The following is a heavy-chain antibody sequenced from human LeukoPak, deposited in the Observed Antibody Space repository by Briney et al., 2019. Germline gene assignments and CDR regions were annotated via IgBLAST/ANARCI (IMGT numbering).Heavy chain of an antibody. CDR1: GFTFSSYS. CDR3: ANGLATVTTPAEVY. J-gene: IGHJ4*02. CDR2: ISSSSSYI. D-gene: IGHD4-17*01. V-gene: IGHV3-21*01. Sequence: GGSLRLSCAASGFTFSSYSMNWVRQAPGKGLEWVSSISSSSSYIYYADSVKGRFTISRDNAKNSLYLQMNSLRAEDTAVYYCANGLATVTTPAEVYWGQGTLVTVSS.